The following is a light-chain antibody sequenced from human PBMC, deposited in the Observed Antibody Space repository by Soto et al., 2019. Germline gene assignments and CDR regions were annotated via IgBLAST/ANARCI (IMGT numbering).Light chain of an antibody. CDR1: QSINAH. J-gene: IGKJ1*01. CDR3: QQYNTWLWT. V-gene: IGKV3-15*01. CDR2: GAS. Sequence: EVAMTQSPATLSVSPGERVTLSCRASQSINAHLAWYQQKPGQAPRLLIHGASTRATGIPARFSGSGFGTEFILTISSLQSEDFAVYYCQQYNTWLWTFGQGTKVEIQ.